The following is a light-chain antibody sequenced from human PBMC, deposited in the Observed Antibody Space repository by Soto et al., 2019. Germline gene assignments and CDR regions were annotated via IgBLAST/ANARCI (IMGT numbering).Light chain of an antibody. V-gene: IGKV3-20*01. CDR1: QSVTSNY. CDR3: QQYGSSPFP. Sequence: EIVLTQSPGTLSLSPGERATLSCGASQSVTSNYLAWYQQKPGQAPRLLIHGPSRRATGIPDRFSASGSGTDFTLTISRLEPEDFAVYYCQQYGSSPFPFGQGTKVDIK. CDR2: GPS. J-gene: IGKJ1*01.